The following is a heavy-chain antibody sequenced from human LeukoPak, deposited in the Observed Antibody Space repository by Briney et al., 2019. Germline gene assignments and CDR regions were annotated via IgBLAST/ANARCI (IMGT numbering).Heavy chain of an antibody. CDR3: AREVRIAALDY. CDR2: IYYSGST. Sequence: KPSETLSLTCTVSGGSVSSGSYHWSWIRQPPGKGLEWIGYIYYSGSTNYNPSLKSRVTISVDTSKNQFSLKLSSVTAADTAVYYCAREVRIAALDYWGQGTLVTVSS. D-gene: IGHD6-6*01. V-gene: IGHV4-61*01. CDR1: GGSVSSGSYH. J-gene: IGHJ4*02.